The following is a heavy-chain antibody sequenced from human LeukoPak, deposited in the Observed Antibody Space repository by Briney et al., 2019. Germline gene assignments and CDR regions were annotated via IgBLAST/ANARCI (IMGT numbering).Heavy chain of an antibody. V-gene: IGHV1-2*02. CDR2: ISPNSGGT. Sequence: ASVKVSCKASGYTFTGYYMHWVRQAPGQGLEWMGWISPNSGGTNYAQKFQGRVTMTRDTSISTAYMELSRLRSDDTAVYYCARELGYCSSTSCPPFFQHWGQGTLVTVSS. J-gene: IGHJ1*01. D-gene: IGHD2-2*01. CDR1: GYTFTGYY. CDR3: ARELGYCSSTSCPPFFQH.